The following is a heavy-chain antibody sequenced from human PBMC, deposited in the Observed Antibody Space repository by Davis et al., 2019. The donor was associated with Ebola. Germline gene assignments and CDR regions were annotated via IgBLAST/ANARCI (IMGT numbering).Heavy chain of an antibody. CDR3: ARGRGYCSSTSCYQGFDY. CDR1: GGSFSGYY. Sequence: SETLSLTCPAYGGSFSGYYWSWIRQLPGKGLEWIGEINHSGSTNYNPSLKSRVTISVDTSKNQFSLKLSSVTAADTPVYYCARGRGYCSSTSCYQGFDYWGQGTLVTVSS. D-gene: IGHD2-2*01. J-gene: IGHJ4*02. V-gene: IGHV4-34*01. CDR2: INHSGST.